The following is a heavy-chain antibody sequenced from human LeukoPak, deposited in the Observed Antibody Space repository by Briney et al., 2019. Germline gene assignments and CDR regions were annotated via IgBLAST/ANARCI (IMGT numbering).Heavy chain of an antibody. Sequence: PSETLSLTCTVSGGSISNSAYYWGWIRQPPGKGLEWIGTIYYSGSTYYNPSLKSRVTISVDTSKNQFSLKLSSVTAADSAVYYCATVVVSCTSPTCPRGYWGQGTLVTVSS. CDR2: IYYSGST. J-gene: IGHJ4*02. CDR3: ATVVVSCTSPTCPRGY. CDR1: GGSISNSAYY. V-gene: IGHV4-39*01. D-gene: IGHD2-2*01.